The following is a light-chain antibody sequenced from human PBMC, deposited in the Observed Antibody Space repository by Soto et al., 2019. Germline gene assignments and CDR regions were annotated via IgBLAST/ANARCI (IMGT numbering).Light chain of an antibody. Sequence: DIVLTQSPLSLPVTPGEPASISCRSSQSLLQSNGNNHVDWYLQRPGQSPQLLLYLASSRACGDPDRVSGSGSGTEFSLEISRVEAEDVGVYYCLQAAQSPLTFGQGTRLEIK. J-gene: IGKJ5*01. CDR3: LQAAQSPLT. CDR1: QSLLQSNGNNH. CDR2: LAS. V-gene: IGKV2-28*01.